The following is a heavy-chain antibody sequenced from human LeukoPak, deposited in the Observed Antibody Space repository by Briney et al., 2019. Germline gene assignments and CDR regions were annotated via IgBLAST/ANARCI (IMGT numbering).Heavy chain of an antibody. CDR3: ARQNCSSTSCVLGDFDY. CDR2: INPNSGGT. D-gene: IGHD2-2*01. V-gene: IGHV1-2*02. Sequence: GASVKVSCKASGYTFTGYYMHWLRQAPGHGLEWMGWINPNSGGTNYAQKFQGRVTMTRDTSISTAYMELSRLRSDETAVYYCARQNCSSTSCVLGDFDYWGQGTLVTVSS. J-gene: IGHJ4*02. CDR1: GYTFTGYY.